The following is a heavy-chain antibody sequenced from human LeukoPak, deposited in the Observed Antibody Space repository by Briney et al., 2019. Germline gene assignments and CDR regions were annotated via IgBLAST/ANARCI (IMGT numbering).Heavy chain of an antibody. CDR1: GFTFSSYA. CDR3: ARDPDDYGDH. CDR2: ISYDGSNK. V-gene: IGHV3-30-3*01. D-gene: IGHD4-17*01. Sequence: GGSLRLSCAASGFTFSSYAMTWVRQAPGKGLEWVAVISYDGSNKYYADSVKGRFTISRDNSKNTLYLQMNSLRAEDTAVYYCARDPDDYGDHWGQGTLVTVSS. J-gene: IGHJ4*02.